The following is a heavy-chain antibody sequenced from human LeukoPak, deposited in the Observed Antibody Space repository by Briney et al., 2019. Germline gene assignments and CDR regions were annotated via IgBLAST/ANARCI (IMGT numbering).Heavy chain of an antibody. CDR1: GFTFDDYA. CDR2: ISWNSGSI. D-gene: IGHD2-2*01. J-gene: IGHJ4*02. Sequence: PGRSLRLSCAASGFTFDDYAIHWVRHAPGKGLEWVSGISWNSGSIVYADSMKGRFTISRDNAKNSLYLQMNSLRAEDMALYYCAKGYCSSTSCFLFNWGQGTLVTVSS. CDR3: AKGYCSSTSCFLFN. V-gene: IGHV3-9*03.